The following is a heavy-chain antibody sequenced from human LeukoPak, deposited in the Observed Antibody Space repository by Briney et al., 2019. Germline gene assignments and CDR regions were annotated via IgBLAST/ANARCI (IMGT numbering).Heavy chain of an antibody. Sequence: GGSLRLSCAASGFTFSSNAMNWVRQAPGKGLEWDAAIYGRGETTYYADLVKGRFTISRDNSKNTLYLQMNSLRAEDTAVYYCAKTAMIKVIINTYPKGLNYWGQGTLVTVSS. CDR2: IYGRGETT. V-gene: IGHV3-23*01. J-gene: IGHJ4*02. D-gene: IGHD3-10*01. CDR1: GFTFSSNA. CDR3: AKTAMIKVIINTYPKGLNY.